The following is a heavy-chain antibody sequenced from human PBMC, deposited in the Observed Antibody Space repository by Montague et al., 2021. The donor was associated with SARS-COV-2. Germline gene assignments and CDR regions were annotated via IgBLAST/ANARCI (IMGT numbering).Heavy chain of an antibody. D-gene: IGHD3-10*01. V-gene: IGHV4-39*01. Sequence: SETLSLTCSVSGDSINNSRYYWGWIRQPPGQGLEWIGTIYYSGSAYYNPSLKSRVTISVGTSKDQFSLKLNSVTATDTAVYYCARLESTRGVIIRGAFHIWGQGTKVTVSS. CDR2: IYYSGSA. CDR1: GDSINNSRYY. CDR3: ARLESTRGVIIRGAFHI. J-gene: IGHJ3*02.